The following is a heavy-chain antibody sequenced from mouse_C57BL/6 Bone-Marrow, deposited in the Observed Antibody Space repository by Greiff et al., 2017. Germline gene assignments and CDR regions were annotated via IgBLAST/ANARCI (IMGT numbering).Heavy chain of an antibody. CDR1: GFNIKDDY. J-gene: IGHJ2*01. D-gene: IGHD1-1*01. CDR3: TPYSYGSSYGY. CDR2: IDPENGDT. V-gene: IGHV14-4*01. Sequence: VQLQQSGAELVRPGASVKLSCTASGFNIKDDYMHWVKQRPEQGLEWIGWIDPENGDTEYASKFQGKAPITADTSSNTAYLQLSSLTSEDTAVYYCTPYSYGSSYGYWGQGTTLTVSS.